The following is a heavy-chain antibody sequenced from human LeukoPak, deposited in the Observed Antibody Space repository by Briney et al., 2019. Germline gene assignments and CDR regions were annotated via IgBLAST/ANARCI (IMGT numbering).Heavy chain of an antibody. CDR1: GFTFSSYA. D-gene: IGHD5-12*01. CDR3: AKGRDIVATIPTPFDY. Sequence: PGGSLRLSCAASGFTFSSYAMSWVRQAPGKGLEWVSAISGSGGSTYYADSVKGRFTISRDNSKNTLYLQMNSLRAEDTAVYYCAKGRDIVATIPTPFDYWGQGTLVTVSS. CDR2: ISGSGGST. J-gene: IGHJ4*02. V-gene: IGHV3-23*01.